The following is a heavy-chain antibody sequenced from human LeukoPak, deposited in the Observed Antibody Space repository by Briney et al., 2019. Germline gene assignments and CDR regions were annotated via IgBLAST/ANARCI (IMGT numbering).Heavy chain of an antibody. D-gene: IGHD3-3*01. J-gene: IGHJ6*02. V-gene: IGHV3-30*18. CDR2: ISYDGSNK. CDR3: AKGSYYDLYYYYGMDV. CDR1: GFTFSSYG. Sequence: PGGSLRLPCAASGFTFSSYGMHWVRQAPGKGLEWVAVISYDGSNKYYADSVKGRFTISRDNSKNTLYLQMNSLRAEDTAVYYCAKGSYYDLYYYYGMDVWGQGTTVTVSS.